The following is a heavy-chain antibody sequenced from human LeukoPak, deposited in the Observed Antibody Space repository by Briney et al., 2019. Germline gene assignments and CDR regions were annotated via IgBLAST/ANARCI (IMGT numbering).Heavy chain of an antibody. CDR3: ARDSYGAYDNYYFDY. CDR2: VKHDGTEK. D-gene: IGHD4/OR15-4a*01. CDR1: GFTFSRFW. V-gene: IGHV3-7*04. Sequence: GGSLRLSCAASGFTFSRFWMSWVRQAPGKGLEWVANVKHDGTEKYYVDSVKGRFTISRDNADNSLYLQISSLRAEDTAVYYCARDSYGAYDNYYFDYWGQGSLVTVSS. J-gene: IGHJ4*02.